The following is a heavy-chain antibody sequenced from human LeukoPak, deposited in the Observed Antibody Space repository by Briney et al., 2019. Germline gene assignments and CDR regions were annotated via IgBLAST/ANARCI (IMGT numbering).Heavy chain of an antibody. Sequence: SETLSLTCAVYGGSFSGYYWSWIRQPPGKGLEWIGEINHSGSTNYNPSLKSRVTISVDTSKNQFSLKLSSVTAADTAVYYCATRRGGRPVYFDYWGQGTLVTVSS. J-gene: IGHJ4*02. V-gene: IGHV4-34*01. CDR3: ATRRGGRPVYFDY. CDR1: GGSFSGYY. CDR2: INHSGST. D-gene: IGHD3-10*01.